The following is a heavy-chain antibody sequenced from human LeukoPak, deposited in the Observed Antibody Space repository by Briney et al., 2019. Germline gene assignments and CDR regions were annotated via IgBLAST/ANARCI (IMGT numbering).Heavy chain of an antibody. D-gene: IGHD3-10*01. CDR2: ISYDGSNK. V-gene: IGHV3-30-3*01. CDR1: GFTFSSYA. J-gene: IGHJ4*02. Sequence: GGSLRLSCAASGFTFSSYAMHWVRQAPGKGLEWVAVISYDGSNKYYADSVKGRFTISRDNSKNTLYLQMNSLRAEDTAVYYCARSVLLWFGESPADYWGQGTLVTVS. CDR3: ARSVLLWFGESPADY.